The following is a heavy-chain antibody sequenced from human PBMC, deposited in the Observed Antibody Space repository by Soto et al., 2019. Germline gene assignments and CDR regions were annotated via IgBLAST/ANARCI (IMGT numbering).Heavy chain of an antibody. CDR3: ARSDLNSDSSSPLYYFDY. CDR1: GGTFSSYA. D-gene: IGHD6-6*01. CDR2: VIPIFGTE. V-gene: IGHV1-69*01. J-gene: IGHJ4*02. Sequence: QVQLVQSGAEVKKPGSSVKVSCKASGGTFSSYAISWVRQAPGQGLEWMGGVIPIFGTENYAQKFQGRVSITADESTSTAYMELSSLRSEDTAVYYCARSDLNSDSSSPLYYFDYWGQGTLVTVSS.